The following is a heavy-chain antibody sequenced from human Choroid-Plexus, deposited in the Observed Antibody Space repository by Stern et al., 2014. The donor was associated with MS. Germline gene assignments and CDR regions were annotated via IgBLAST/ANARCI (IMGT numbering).Heavy chain of an antibody. D-gene: IGHD2-2*01. Sequence: QLQLQESRSGLVKPSQTLSLTCSVSGYSITSAAFSWTWIRQAPGKGLEWIGYKDYGGRPLYNPALRSRVNISGDTAKNQFSLRLNSVTAADTAVDYGARGRSRVHPPRDPWGQGTLVTVSS. CDR3: ARGRSRVHPPRDP. V-gene: IGHV4-30-2*01. CDR2: KDYGGRP. J-gene: IGHJ5*02. CDR1: GYSITSAAFS.